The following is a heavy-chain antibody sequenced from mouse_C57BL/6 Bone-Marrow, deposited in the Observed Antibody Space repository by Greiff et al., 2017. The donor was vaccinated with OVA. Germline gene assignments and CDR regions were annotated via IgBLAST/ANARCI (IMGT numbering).Heavy chain of an antibody. CDR2: IWSGGST. Sequence: VKLKQSGPGLVQPSQSLSITCTVSGFSLTSYGVHWVRQSPGKGLEWLGVIWSGGSTDYNAAFISRLSISKDNSKSQVFFKMNSLQADDTAIYYCARKAGTTVVDWYFDVWGTGTTVTVSS. V-gene: IGHV2-2*01. CDR1: GFSLTSYG. CDR3: ARKAGTTVVDWYFDV. D-gene: IGHD1-1*01. J-gene: IGHJ1*03.